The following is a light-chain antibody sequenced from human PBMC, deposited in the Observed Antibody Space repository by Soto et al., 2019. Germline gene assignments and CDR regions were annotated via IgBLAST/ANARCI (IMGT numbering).Light chain of an antibody. J-gene: IGKJ4*01. V-gene: IGKV3-11*01. CDR1: QSVSSY. CDR2: DAS. Sequence: EIVLTQSPATLSLSPGERATLSCRASQSVSSYLAWYQQKPGQAPRLLIYDASNRATGIPARFSGSGSGTDFILTIISLEPEDFAVYYCQQRSNWPTFGGGTKVEIK. CDR3: QQRSNWPT.